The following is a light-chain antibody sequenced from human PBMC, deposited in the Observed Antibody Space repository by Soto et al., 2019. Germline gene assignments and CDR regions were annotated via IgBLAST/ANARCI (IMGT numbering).Light chain of an antibody. Sequence: EIVLTQSPGTLSLSPVERATLSCRASQSVSSNYLAWYQQKPGQAPRLLVYGASIRATGIPDRFSGSGSGTDFTLTISRLEPEDFAVYYCQQYGSSLTWTFGQGTKVDIK. CDR2: GAS. CDR1: QSVSSNY. CDR3: QQYGSSLTWT. V-gene: IGKV3-20*01. J-gene: IGKJ1*01.